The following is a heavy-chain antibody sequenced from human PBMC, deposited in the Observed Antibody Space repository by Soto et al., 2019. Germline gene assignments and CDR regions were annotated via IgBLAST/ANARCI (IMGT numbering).Heavy chain of an antibody. D-gene: IGHD2-2*01. V-gene: IGHV3-74*01. CDR1: GFTLSSHW. CDR2: VNTDGAIT. CDR3: GREAGYCSRTSCYRPAFYL. Sequence: EVELVESGGDLVQPGGSLRLSCAASGFTLSSHWMHWVRQVPGKGLMWVGRVNTDGAITSYAEAVKGRFTISQDNAKNTVFLVMGGLNTENTSTYYCGREAGYCSRTSCYRPAFYLWGPGTMVTVSP. J-gene: IGHJ3*01.